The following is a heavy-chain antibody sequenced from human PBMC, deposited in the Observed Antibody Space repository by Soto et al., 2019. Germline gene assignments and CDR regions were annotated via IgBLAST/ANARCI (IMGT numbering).Heavy chain of an antibody. CDR1: GFAFSGYG. CDR3: AREGYCSGGGCSGGMDV. J-gene: IGHJ6*02. CDR2: IWFDGSDA. Sequence: PGGSLRLSCAASGFAFSGYGMHWDRQAPGKGLEWVAFIWFDGSDALYSDSVKGRFSITRDNSKNTLFLQLNSLRGDDTAVYYCAREGYCSGGGCSGGMDVWGQGTTVTVSS. V-gene: IGHV3-33*01. D-gene: IGHD2-15*01.